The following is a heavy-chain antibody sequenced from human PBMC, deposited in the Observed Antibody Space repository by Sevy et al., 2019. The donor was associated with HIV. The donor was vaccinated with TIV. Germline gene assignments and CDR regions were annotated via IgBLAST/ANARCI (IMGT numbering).Heavy chain of an antibody. CDR2: ISYDGSNK. Sequence: GGSLRLSCAASGFTFSSYAMHWVRQAPGKGLEWVAVISYDGSNKYYADSVKGRFTISRDNSKNMLYLQMNSLRAEDTAVYYCARGGYCSGGSCYLGDFDYWGQGTLVTVSS. CDR3: ARGGYCSGGSCYLGDFDY. D-gene: IGHD2-15*01. V-gene: IGHV3-30*04. J-gene: IGHJ4*02. CDR1: GFTFSSYA.